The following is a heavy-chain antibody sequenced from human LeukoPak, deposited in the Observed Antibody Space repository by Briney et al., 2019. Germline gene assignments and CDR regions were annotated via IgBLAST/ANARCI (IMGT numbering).Heavy chain of an antibody. Sequence: SETLSLTCGVYGGSFSDSYWSWIRQPPGKGLEWIGEINHSGSTNYNPSLKSRVTISVDTSKNQFSLTVYSVTAADTAVYYCAKDRGGYSYGPWGQGTLVTVSS. V-gene: IGHV4-34*01. D-gene: IGHD5-18*01. CDR2: INHSGST. CDR1: GGSFSDSY. CDR3: AKDRGGYSYGP. J-gene: IGHJ5*02.